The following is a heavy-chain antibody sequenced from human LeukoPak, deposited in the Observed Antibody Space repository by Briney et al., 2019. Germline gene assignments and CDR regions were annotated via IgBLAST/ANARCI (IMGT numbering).Heavy chain of an antibody. CDR1: GFTFSSYS. V-gene: IGHV3-21*01. Sequence: GGSLRLSCAASGFTFSSYSMNWVRQAPGKGLEWVSSISSSSSYIYYADSVKGRFTISRENAKNSLYLQMTSLRAEDTAVYYCARDQGYYYGMDVWGQGTTVTVSS. CDR3: ARDQGYYYGMDV. CDR2: ISSSSSYI. J-gene: IGHJ6*02.